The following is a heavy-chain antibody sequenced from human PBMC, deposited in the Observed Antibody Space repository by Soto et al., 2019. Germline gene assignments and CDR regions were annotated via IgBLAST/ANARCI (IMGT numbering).Heavy chain of an antibody. D-gene: IGHD1-1*01. Sequence: GGSLRLSCAASGFTFSSYSMNWVRQAPGKGLEWVSYISSSSSTIYYADSVKGRFTNSRDNAKNSLYLQMNSLRAEDTAVYYCAREKMLEGDAFDIWGQGTMVTVSS. J-gene: IGHJ3*02. CDR1: GFTFSSYS. V-gene: IGHV3-48*01. CDR2: ISSSSSTI. CDR3: AREKMLEGDAFDI.